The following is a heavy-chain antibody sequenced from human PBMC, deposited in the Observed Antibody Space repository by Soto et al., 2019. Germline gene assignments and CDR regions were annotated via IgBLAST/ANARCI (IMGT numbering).Heavy chain of an antibody. CDR1: GYTFTSYG. CDR2: ISAYNGNT. V-gene: IGHV1-18*01. Sequence: QVQLVQSGAEVKKPGASVKVSCKASGYTFTSYGISWVRQAPGQGLEWMGWISAYNGNTNYAQKLQGRVTRTTDTSTSTAYMELRSLRSDDTAVYYCARDRGGPGQWLPQESALDIWGQGTMVTVSS. CDR3: ARDRGGPGQWLPQESALDI. J-gene: IGHJ3*02. D-gene: IGHD6-19*01.